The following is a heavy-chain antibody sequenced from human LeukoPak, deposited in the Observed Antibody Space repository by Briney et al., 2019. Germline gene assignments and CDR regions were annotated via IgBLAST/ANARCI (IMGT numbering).Heavy chain of an antibody. D-gene: IGHD6-13*01. CDR2: IIPIFGTA. V-gene: IGHV1-69*13. CDR1: GGTFSSYA. CDR3: ARAQVGGDSSSWYYFDY. J-gene: IGHJ4*02. Sequence: SVKVSCKASGGTFSSYAISWVRRAPGQGLEWMGGIIPIFGTANYAQKFQGRVTITADESTSTAYMELSSLRSEDTAVYYCARAQVGGDSSSWYYFDYWGQGTLVTVSS.